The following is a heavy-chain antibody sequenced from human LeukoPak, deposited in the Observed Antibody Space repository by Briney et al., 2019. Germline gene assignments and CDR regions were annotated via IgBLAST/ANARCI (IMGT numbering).Heavy chain of an antibody. D-gene: IGHD5-18*01. J-gene: IGHJ4*02. V-gene: IGHV4-34*01. Sequence: PSETLSLTCAVYGGSFSGYYWSWIRQPPGKGLEWIGEINHSGSTNYNPSLKSRVTISVDTSKNQFSLKLSSVTAADTAVYYCARLGGGYSYGFYDYWGQGTLVTVSS. CDR3: ARLGGGYSYGFYDY. CDR2: INHSGST. CDR1: GGSFSGYY.